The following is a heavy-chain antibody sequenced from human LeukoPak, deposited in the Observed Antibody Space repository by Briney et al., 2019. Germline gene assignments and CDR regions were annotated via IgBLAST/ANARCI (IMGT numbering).Heavy chain of an antibody. CDR1: GFTFTTYA. Sequence: EGSLRLSCAVSGFTFTTYAMHWVRQAPGKGLEWVAVISYDGSDTYFADSVKGRFTISRDKSKNTLYLQMNSLRTEDTAVYYCARDRRRYSSGWEDYAFDIWGQGTMVTVSS. D-gene: IGHD6-19*01. CDR2: ISYDGSDT. CDR3: ARDRRRYSSGWEDYAFDI. V-gene: IGHV3-30*04. J-gene: IGHJ3*02.